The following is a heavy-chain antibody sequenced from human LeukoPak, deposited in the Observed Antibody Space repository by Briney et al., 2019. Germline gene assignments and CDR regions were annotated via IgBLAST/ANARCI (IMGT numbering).Heavy chain of an antibody. Sequence: PGGSLRLSCAASGFTFSSYGMTWVRQAPGKGLEWVSTISASGGYTYYADSVKGRFTISRDNYRNTLDLQMNSLRAEDTAVYYCARGRQIVVWPYDAFDIWGQGTMVTVSS. CDR3: ARGRQIVVWPYDAFDI. V-gene: IGHV3-23*01. CDR1: GFTFSSYG. D-gene: IGHD3-22*01. J-gene: IGHJ3*02. CDR2: ISASGGYT.